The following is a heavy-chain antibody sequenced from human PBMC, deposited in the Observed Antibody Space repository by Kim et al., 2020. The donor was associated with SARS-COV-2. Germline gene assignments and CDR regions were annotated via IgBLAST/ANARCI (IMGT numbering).Heavy chain of an antibody. J-gene: IGHJ4*02. D-gene: IGHD3-3*01. CDR3: ARAPNDFWSGYPYYFDY. Sequence: SETLSLTCTVSGGSVSSGSYFWSWIRQPPGKGLEWLGYIYYSGNTNYNPSLKSRVTMSVDTSKNQFSLKLRSVTAADTAVYYCARAPNDFWSGYPYYFDYWGQGTLVTVSS. V-gene: IGHV4-61*01. CDR2: IYYSGNT. CDR1: GGSVSSGSYF.